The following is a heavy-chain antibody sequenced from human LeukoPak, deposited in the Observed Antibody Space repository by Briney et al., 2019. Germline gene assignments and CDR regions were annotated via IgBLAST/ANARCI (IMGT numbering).Heavy chain of an antibody. CDR3: ATQTYALFDY. D-gene: IGHD2-2*01. CDR1: GFTFSSHW. Sequence: PGGSLRLSCVASGFTFSSHWMSWVRQAPGKGLEWVGNIKQDGSDKYHADSVKGRFTISRDNAKNSLYLQMSSRRAEDTAVYYCATQTYALFDYWGQGTLVTVSS. V-gene: IGHV3-7*03. J-gene: IGHJ4*02. CDR2: IKQDGSDK.